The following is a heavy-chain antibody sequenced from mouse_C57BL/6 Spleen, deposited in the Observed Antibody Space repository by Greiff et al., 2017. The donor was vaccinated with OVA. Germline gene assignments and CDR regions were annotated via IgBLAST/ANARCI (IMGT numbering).Heavy chain of an antibody. D-gene: IGHD2-4*01. Sequence: EVHLVESGGGLVKPGGSLKLSCAASGFTFSSYAMSWVRQTPEKRLEWVATISDGGSYTYYPDNVKGRFTISRDNAKNNLYLQMSHLKSEDTAMYYCARDEAPYDYDVGWFADWGQGTLVTVSA. J-gene: IGHJ3*01. CDR2: ISDGGSYT. CDR1: GFTFSSYA. V-gene: IGHV5-4*01. CDR3: ARDEAPYDYDVGWFAD.